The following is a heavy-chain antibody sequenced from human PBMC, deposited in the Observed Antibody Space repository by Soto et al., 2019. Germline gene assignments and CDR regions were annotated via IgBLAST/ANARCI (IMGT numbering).Heavy chain of an antibody. CDR3: ARVTMVRGVILAYYGMDV. J-gene: IGHJ6*02. Sequence: ASVKVSCKASGYTFTSYGISWVRQAPGQGLEWMGWISAYNGNTNYAQKLQGRVTMTTDTSTSTAYMELRSLRSDDTAVYYCARVTMVRGVILAYYGMDVWGQGTTVTAP. CDR1: GYTFTSYG. CDR2: ISAYNGNT. V-gene: IGHV1-18*04. D-gene: IGHD3-10*01.